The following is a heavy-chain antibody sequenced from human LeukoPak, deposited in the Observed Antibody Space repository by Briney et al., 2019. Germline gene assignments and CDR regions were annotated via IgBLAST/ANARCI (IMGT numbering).Heavy chain of an antibody. J-gene: IGHJ4*02. V-gene: IGHV3-33*01. CDR3: ASQREAVAGPFDY. Sequence: PGGSLRLSCAASGFTFSSYGMHWVRQAPGKGLEWVAVIWYDGSKKYYADSVKGRFTISRDNSKNTLYLQMNSLRAEDTAVYYCASQREAVAGPFDYWGQGTLVTVSS. D-gene: IGHD6-19*01. CDR2: IWYDGSKK. CDR1: GFTFSSYG.